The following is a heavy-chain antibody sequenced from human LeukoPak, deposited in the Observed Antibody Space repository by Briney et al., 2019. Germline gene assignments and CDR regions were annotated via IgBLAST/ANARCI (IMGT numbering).Heavy chain of an antibody. J-gene: IGHJ3*02. V-gene: IGHV3-66*04. CDR2: IYSGGGT. CDR1: GFTVSSNY. CDR3: TRHGGRDYYDSTEDGFDI. Sequence: GGSLRLSCAASGFTVSSNYMSWVRQAPGKGLEWVSVIYSGGGTYYADSVKGRFTISRDNSKNTLYLQMNSLKTEDTAVYYCTRHGGRDYYDSTEDGFDIWGQGTMVTVSS. D-gene: IGHD3-22*01.